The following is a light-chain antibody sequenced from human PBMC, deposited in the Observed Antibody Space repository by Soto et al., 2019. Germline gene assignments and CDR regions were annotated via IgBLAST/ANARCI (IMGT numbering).Light chain of an antibody. CDR2: EVT. J-gene: IGLJ2*01. V-gene: IGLV2-8*01. CDR3: SSYAGDNKYVL. Sequence: QSVLTQPPSASGSPGQSVTISCTGTSSDVGAYNYVSWYQQHPGKAPKLMIYEVTKRPSVVPDRFSGSKSGNTASLTVSGLQAEDEADYYCSSYAGDNKYVLFGGGTKVTVL. CDR1: SSDVGAYNY.